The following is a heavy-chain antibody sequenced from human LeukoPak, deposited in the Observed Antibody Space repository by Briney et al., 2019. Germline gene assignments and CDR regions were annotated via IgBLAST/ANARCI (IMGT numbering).Heavy chain of an antibody. CDR2: ISSSSSYI. CDR1: GFTFGGYS. J-gene: IGHJ4*02. CDR3: ASQWSLYGAGSFY. Sequence: GGALRLYCAASGFTFGGYSMIWVRQAPGQGLEWVSSISSSSSYIYYADSVKGRLTVSRDNAKNSLYLQINSLKAEDTAVYYCASQWSLYGAGSFYWGQGTLVTVSS. V-gene: IGHV3-21*01. D-gene: IGHD3-10*01.